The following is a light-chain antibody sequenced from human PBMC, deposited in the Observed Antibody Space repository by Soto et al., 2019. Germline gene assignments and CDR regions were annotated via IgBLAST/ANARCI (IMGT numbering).Light chain of an antibody. V-gene: IGKV3-15*01. CDR1: QSFSRN. J-gene: IGKJ1*01. Sequence: EIVMTQSPATLSVSPGERATLSCSASQSFSRNLAWYQHKPGQAPRLLVYGASTRATGIPARFSGSGSGTEFTLTISSLQSKYFAVYYCQAYNNWPRTFGQGTKVESK. CDR3: QAYNNWPRT. CDR2: GAS.